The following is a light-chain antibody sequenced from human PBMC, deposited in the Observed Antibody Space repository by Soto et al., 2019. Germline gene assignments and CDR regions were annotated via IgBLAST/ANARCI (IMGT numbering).Light chain of an antibody. CDR3: QQYGSSPWT. J-gene: IGKJ1*01. CDR2: GAS. Sequence: EIVLTQSPGTLSLSPGERATLSCRASQSVSSSYLAWYQQKPGQAPRLLIYGASSRATGIPDSFSGSGSGTDFTLTISRLEPEYFAVYYCQQYGSSPWTFGQGTKVEIK. V-gene: IGKV3-20*01. CDR1: QSVSSSY.